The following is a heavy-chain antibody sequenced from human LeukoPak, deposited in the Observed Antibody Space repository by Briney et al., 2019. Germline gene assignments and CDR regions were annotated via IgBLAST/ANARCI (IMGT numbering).Heavy chain of an antibody. J-gene: IGHJ6*02. D-gene: IGHD2-15*01. V-gene: IGHV3-30-3*01. CDR3: ARDYCSGGSCYPFDYYYYYGMDV. Sequence: GGSLRLSCAASGFTFSSYAMSWVRQAPGKGLEWVAVISYDGSNKYYADSVKGRFTISRDNSKNTLYLQMNSLRAEDTAVYYCARDYCSGGSCYPFDYYYYYGMDVWGQGTTVTVSS. CDR2: ISYDGSNK. CDR1: GFTFSSYA.